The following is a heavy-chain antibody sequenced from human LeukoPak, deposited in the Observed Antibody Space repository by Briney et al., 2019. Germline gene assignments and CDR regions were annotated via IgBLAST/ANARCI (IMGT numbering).Heavy chain of an antibody. CDR1: GGSIRSSSYY. CDR2: IYYSGST. J-gene: IGHJ4*02. CDR3: VSLYYYDSSGYPRSFD. D-gene: IGHD3-22*01. Sequence: SETLSLTCTVSGGSIRSSSYYWGWIRQPPGKGLEWIGSIYYSGSTYYNPSLKSRVTISVDTSKNQFSLKLSSVTAADTAVYYCVSLYYYDSSGYPRSFDWGQGTLVTVSS. V-gene: IGHV4-39*01.